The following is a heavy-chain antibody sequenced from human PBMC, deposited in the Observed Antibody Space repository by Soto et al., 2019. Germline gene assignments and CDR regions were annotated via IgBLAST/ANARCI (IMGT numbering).Heavy chain of an antibody. CDR1: GGSISSTNW. V-gene: IGHV4-4*02. CDR3: ARESTGALYFDL. D-gene: IGHD1-26*01. Sequence: QVQLQESGPGLVKPSGTLSLTCAVSGGSISSTNWWTWVRQPPGKVLEWIGEIYHRGSTNFRPSLKSRVTISVDKSKNQFALKLSSVTAAETAVYYCARESTGALYFDLWGRGTLVTDSS. CDR2: IYHRGST. J-gene: IGHJ2*01.